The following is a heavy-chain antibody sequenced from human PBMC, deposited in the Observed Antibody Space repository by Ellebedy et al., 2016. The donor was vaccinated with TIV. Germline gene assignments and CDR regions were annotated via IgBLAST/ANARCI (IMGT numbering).Heavy chain of an antibody. J-gene: IGHJ6*02. CDR1: GFIFSTYD. V-gene: IGHV3-13*01. Sequence: GESLKISCAASGFIFSTYDLHWVRQVTGKGLEWVSGIGTAGDTYYSGSVQGRFTISKDIARNSLYLQMNSLRAGDTATYYCALDRGTQGVRGMDVWGQGTTVTVSS. CDR3: ALDRGTQGVRGMDV. CDR2: IGTAGDT. D-gene: IGHD1-7*01.